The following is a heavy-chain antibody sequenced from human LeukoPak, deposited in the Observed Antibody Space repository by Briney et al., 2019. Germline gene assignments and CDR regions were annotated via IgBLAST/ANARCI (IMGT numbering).Heavy chain of an antibody. D-gene: IGHD6-13*01. CDR1: GFTFSSYA. Sequence: QPGRSLRLSCAASGFTFSSYAMHWVRQAPGEGLEWVAVISYDGSNKYYADSVKGRFTISRDNSKNTLYLQMNSLRAEDTAVHYCARDPGIAAAGYYFDYWGQGTLVTVSS. V-gene: IGHV3-30*04. CDR2: ISYDGSNK. J-gene: IGHJ4*02. CDR3: ARDPGIAAAGYYFDY.